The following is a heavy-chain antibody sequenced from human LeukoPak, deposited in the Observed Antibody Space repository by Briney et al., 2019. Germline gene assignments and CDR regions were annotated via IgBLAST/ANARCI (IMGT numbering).Heavy chain of an antibody. D-gene: IGHD3-10*01. CDR2: ISYDGSNK. CDR1: GFTFSSYA. V-gene: IGHV3-30-3*01. CDR3: ANLLGFFDY. Sequence: GRSLRLSCAASGFTFSSYAMHWVRQAPGKGLEWVAVISYDGSNKYYADSVKGRFTISRDNSKNTLYLQMNSLRAEDTAVYYCANLLGFFDYWGQGTLVTVSS. J-gene: IGHJ4*02.